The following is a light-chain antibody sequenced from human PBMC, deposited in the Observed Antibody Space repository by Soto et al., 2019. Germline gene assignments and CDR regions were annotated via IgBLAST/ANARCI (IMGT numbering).Light chain of an antibody. CDR1: QSINW. J-gene: IGKJ1*01. Sequence: DIQLAQSPSTLSASVGDRITITCRATQSINWLAWYQQKPGTAPKLLIFEASRLESGVPSRFSGSGSGTEFHLSHSSLQPDDFGTYYCQHYDTQSPLWTFGQGTKV. V-gene: IGKV1-5*03. CDR3: QHYDTQSPLWT. CDR2: EAS.